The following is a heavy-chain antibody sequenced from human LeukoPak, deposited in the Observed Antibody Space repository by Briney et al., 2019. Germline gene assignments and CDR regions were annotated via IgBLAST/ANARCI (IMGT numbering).Heavy chain of an antibody. J-gene: IGHJ6*03. CDR2: IIPIFGTA. Sequence: VASVKVSCKASGGTFSSYAISWVRQAPGQGLEWMGGIIPIFGTANYAQKFQGRVTITADESTSTAYMELSSLRSEDTAVYYCARDNYGTEYHYYYYMDVWGKGTTVTVSS. V-gene: IGHV1-69*13. CDR1: GGTFSSYA. D-gene: IGHD4-11*01. CDR3: ARDNYGTEYHYYYYMDV.